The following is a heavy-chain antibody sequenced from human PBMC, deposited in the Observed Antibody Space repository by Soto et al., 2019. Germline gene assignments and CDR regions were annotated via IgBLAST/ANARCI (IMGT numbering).Heavy chain of an antibody. J-gene: IGHJ5*02. Sequence: ATLLISGPVSGGSGRSVDLGGSRKTTRKGLEWIGYIYYSGSTNYNPSLKSRVTISVDTSKNQFSLKLTSVTAADTAMYYCARPKTIGAAAGKGWFDPWGQGTLVTVSS. D-gene: IGHD6-13*01. CDR3: ARPKTIGAAAGKGWFDP. CDR1: GGSGRSVD. V-gene: IGHV4-59*08. CDR2: IYYSGST.